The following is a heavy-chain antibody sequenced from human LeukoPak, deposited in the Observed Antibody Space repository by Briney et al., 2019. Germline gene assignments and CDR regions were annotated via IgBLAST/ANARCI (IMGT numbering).Heavy chain of an antibody. V-gene: IGHV1-58*01. CDR2: IVVGSGNT. J-gene: IGHJ2*01. CDR1: GFTFTSSA. Sequence: ASVKVSCKASGFTFTSSAVQWVRQARGQRLGWIGWIVVGSGNTNYAQKFQERVTITRDMSTSTAYMELSSLRSEDTAVYYCARGGPYYYDSSEEKSGYFDLWGRGTLVTVSS. D-gene: IGHD3-22*01. CDR3: ARGGPYYYDSSEEKSGYFDL.